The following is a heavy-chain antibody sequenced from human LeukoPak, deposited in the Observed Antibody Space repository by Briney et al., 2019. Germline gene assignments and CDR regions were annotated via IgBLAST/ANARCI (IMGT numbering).Heavy chain of an antibody. CDR2: ISSSSSYI. V-gene: IGHV3-21*01. Sequence: GGSLRLSCAASGFTFSSYSMNWVRQAPGKGLEWVSSISSSSSYIYYADSVKGRFTISRDNAKNSLYLQMNSLRAEDTAVYYCARDGGYIAGTTELDYWGQGTLVTVSS. CDR3: ARDGGYIAGTTELDY. D-gene: IGHD1-7*01. CDR1: GFTFSSYS. J-gene: IGHJ4*02.